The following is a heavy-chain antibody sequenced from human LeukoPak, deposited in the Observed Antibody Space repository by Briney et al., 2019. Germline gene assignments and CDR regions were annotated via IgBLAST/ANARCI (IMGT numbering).Heavy chain of an antibody. CDR2: IYYSGST. J-gene: IGHJ4*02. D-gene: IGHD2-15*01. CDR3: ARQRIVVVVAATFDY. Sequence: NPSETLSLTCTVSGGSISSSSYYWGWIRQPPGKGLEWIGSIYYSGSTYYNPSLKSRVTISVDTSKNQFSLKLSSVTAADTAVYYCARQRIVVVVAATFDYWGQGTLVTVSP. V-gene: IGHV4-39*01. CDR1: GGSISSSSYY.